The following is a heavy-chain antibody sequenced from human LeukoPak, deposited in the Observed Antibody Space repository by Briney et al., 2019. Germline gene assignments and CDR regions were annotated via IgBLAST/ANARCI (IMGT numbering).Heavy chain of an antibody. D-gene: IGHD3-16*02. J-gene: IGHJ4*02. CDR1: GGSFSGYY. V-gene: IGHV4-34*01. CDR3: ARVGRRMITFGGVIVLFDY. Sequence: SETLSLTCAVYGGSFSGYYWGWIRQPPGKGLEWIGSIYYSGSTYYNPSLKSRVTISVDTSKNQFSLKLSSVTAADTAVYYCARVGRRMITFGGVIVLFDYWGQGTLVTVSS. CDR2: IYYSGST.